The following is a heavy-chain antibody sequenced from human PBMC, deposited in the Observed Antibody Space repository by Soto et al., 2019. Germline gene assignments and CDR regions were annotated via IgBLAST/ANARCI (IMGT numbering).Heavy chain of an antibody. Sequence: QLQLQESGPGLVKPSETLSLTCTVSGGSISSSSYFWGWIRQPPGKGLEWIGSIYYSGSTYYNPYLKRRATVSVAASTNQFSLKPSSVTAADTAVYYWARHPSDFWFDPWGQGTLVTVSS. J-gene: IGHJ5*02. V-gene: IGHV4-39*01. CDR2: IYYSGST. D-gene: IGHD2-21*02. CDR3: ARHPSDFWFDP. CDR1: GGSISSSSYF.